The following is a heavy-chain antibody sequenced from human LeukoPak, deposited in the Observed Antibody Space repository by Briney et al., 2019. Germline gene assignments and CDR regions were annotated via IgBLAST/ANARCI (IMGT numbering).Heavy chain of an antibody. CDR1: GFTFSSYW. CDR2: IKQDGSEK. CDR3: ARHNIVGSLYNFDY. D-gene: IGHD1-26*01. Sequence: GGSPRLSCAASGFTFSSYWMSWVRQAPGKGLEWVANIKQDGSEKYYVDSVKGRFTTSRDNAKNSLYLQMNSLRAEDTAVYYCARHNIVGSLYNFDYWGQGTLVTVSS. J-gene: IGHJ4*02. V-gene: IGHV3-7*01.